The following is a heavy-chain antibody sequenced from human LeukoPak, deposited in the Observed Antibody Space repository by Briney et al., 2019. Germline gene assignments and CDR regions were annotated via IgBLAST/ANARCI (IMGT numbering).Heavy chain of an antibody. Sequence: GGSLRLSCAASGFTFSSYSMNWVRQAPGKGLEWVSSISSSSSYIYYADSVKGRFTISRDNAKNSLYLQMNSLRAEDTAVYYCAREEDGKIDAFDIWGQGTMVTVSS. V-gene: IGHV3-21*01. J-gene: IGHJ3*02. CDR2: ISSSSSYI. CDR3: AREEDGKIDAFDI. CDR1: GFTFSSYS.